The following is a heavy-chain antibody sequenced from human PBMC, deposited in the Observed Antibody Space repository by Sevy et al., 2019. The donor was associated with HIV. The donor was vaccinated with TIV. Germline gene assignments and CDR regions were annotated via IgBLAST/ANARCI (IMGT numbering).Heavy chain of an antibody. CDR1: GFTFSSYG. V-gene: IGHV3-33*01. Sequence: GGSLRLSCAASGFTFSSYGMHWVRQAPGKGLEWVAVIWYDGSNKYYADSVKGRFTISRDNSKNTLYLQMNSLRAEDTAVYYCARDTFSSGYTDAFDIWVQGTMVTVSS. CDR2: IWYDGSNK. CDR3: ARDTFSSGYTDAFDI. J-gene: IGHJ3*02. D-gene: IGHD3-22*01.